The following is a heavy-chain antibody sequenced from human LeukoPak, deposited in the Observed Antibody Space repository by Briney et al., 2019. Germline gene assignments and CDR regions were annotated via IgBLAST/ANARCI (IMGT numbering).Heavy chain of an antibody. D-gene: IGHD5-24*01. CDR2: INPNSGGT. CDR1: GYTFTGYY. J-gene: IGHJ4*02. CDR3: ARSSGWLQGGYYFDY. V-gene: IGHV1-2*02. Sequence: GESLKISCKASGYTFTGYYMHWVRQAPGQGLEWMGWINPNSGGTNYAQKFQGRVTMTRDTSISTAYMELSRLRSDDTAVYYCARSSGWLQGGYYFDYWGQGTLVTVSS.